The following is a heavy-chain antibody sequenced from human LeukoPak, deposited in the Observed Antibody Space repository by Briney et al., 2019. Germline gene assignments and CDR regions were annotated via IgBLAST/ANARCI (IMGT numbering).Heavy chain of an antibody. J-gene: IGHJ4*02. CDR3: GRDPDYGDPY. D-gene: IGHD4/OR15-4a*01. CDR2: ITSSGTTT. Sequence: GSLRLSCSASGFSFSDSYMSWFRLSPEKGLEWIAYITSSGTTTEYADSVKGRFTISRVNAKNSLYLQMNSLRPEDTAVYYCGRDPDYGDPYWGQGTLVTVSS. V-gene: IGHV3-11*01. CDR1: GFSFSDSY.